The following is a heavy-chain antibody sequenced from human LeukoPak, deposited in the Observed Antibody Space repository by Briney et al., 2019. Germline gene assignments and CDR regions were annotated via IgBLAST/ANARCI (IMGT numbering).Heavy chain of an antibody. D-gene: IGHD1-1*01. CDR3: ARDPQTGRPDY. CDR1: GFTFSSYA. V-gene: IGHV3-21*01. CDR2: ISSSSSYI. J-gene: IGHJ4*02. Sequence: GGSLRLSCAASGFTFSSYAMSWVRQAPGKGLEWVSSISSSSSYIYYADPVKGRFTISRDNAKNSLYLQMNSLRAEDTAVYYCARDPQTGRPDYWGQGTLVTVSS.